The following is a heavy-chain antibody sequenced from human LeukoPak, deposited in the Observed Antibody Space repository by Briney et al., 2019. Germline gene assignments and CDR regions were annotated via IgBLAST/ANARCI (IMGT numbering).Heavy chain of an antibody. V-gene: IGHV3-23*01. CDR2: ISGGGLST. Sequence: PGGSRRLSCAASGFTFSNYAMNWVRQAPGKGLEWVSTISGGGLSTYYADSVKGRFTISRDNSKNTLYLQMNSLRVEDTAVYFCAKETYYYGSGSHYWGQGTLVTVPS. D-gene: IGHD3-10*01. CDR1: GFTFSNYA. CDR3: AKETYYYGSGSHY. J-gene: IGHJ4*02.